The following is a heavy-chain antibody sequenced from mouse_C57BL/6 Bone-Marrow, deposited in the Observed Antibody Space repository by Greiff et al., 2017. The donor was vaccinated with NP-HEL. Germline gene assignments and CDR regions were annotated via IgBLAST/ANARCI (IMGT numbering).Heavy chain of an antibody. J-gene: IGHJ3*01. CDR3: ARGDSKLAY. CDR2: IDPSDSET. D-gene: IGHD2-5*01. CDR1: GYTFTSYW. Sequence: QVQLQQPGAQLVRPGSSVKLSCKASGYTFTSYWMHWVKQRPIQGLEWIGNIDPSDSETHYNQKFKDKATLTVDKSSSTAYMQLSSLTSEDSAVYYCARGDSKLAYWGQGTLVTVSA. V-gene: IGHV1-52*01.